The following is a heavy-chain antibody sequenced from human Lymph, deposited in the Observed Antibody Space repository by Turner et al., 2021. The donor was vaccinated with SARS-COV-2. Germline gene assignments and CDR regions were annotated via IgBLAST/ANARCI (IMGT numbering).Heavy chain of an antibody. CDR3: ARNDRVVVKSVDY. CDR1: GGPVGSSSYY. CDR2: IYYSGST. J-gene: IGHJ4*02. Sequence: QLQLQESGPGLVKPSETLSLTCTVSGGPVGSSSYYWGWLRQPPGKGLEWSGGIYYSGSTDYKPSHKRRVTISVDTSKNQCSLKLTSVTAADTAVYYCARNDRVVVKSVDYWGQGTLITVSS. D-gene: IGHD2-15*01. V-gene: IGHV4-39*01.